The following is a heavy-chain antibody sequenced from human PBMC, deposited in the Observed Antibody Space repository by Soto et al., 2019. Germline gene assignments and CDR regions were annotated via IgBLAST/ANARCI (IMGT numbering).Heavy chain of an antibody. D-gene: IGHD1-26*01. CDR3: ASDNLGAVWDAFDI. CDR1: GFTFSSYW. Sequence: EVQLVESGGGLVQPGGSLRLSCAASGFTFSSYWMSWVRQAPGKGLEWVANIKQDGSEKYYVDSVKGRFTISRDNAKNSLYLQMNSLRAEDTAVYYCASDNLGAVWDAFDIWGQGTMVTVSS. J-gene: IGHJ3*02. V-gene: IGHV3-7*03. CDR2: IKQDGSEK.